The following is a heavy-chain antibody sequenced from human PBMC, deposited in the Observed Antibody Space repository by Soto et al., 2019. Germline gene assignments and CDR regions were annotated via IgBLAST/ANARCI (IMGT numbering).Heavy chain of an antibody. CDR2: INAGNGNT. CDR1: GYTFTTYV. Sequence: ASVKVSCKASGYTFTTYVIYWVRQAPGQRLEWMGWINAGNGNTKYSQKFQGRVTITRDTSASTAYMELSSLGSEDTAVYYCARKYSGSWFIGALYGMDVWGQGTTVTVSS. J-gene: IGHJ6*02. V-gene: IGHV1-3*01. D-gene: IGHD6-13*01. CDR3: ARKYSGSWFIGALYGMDV.